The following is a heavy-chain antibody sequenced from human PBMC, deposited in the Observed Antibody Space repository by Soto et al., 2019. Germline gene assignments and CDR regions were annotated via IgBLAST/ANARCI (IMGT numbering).Heavy chain of an antibody. Sequence: GGSLRLSCVVSGISFDDYAMHWVRQVPGKGLEWVSGINWDSGDIGYADSVKGRFTISRDNAKNSLYLQMNSLKTEDTALYYCAKDTAPGFYDANGHLDYWGQGPPVTVSS. CDR2: INWDSGDI. CDR1: GISFDDYA. CDR3: AKDTAPGFYDANGHLDY. J-gene: IGHJ4*02. D-gene: IGHD2-8*01. V-gene: IGHV3-9*01.